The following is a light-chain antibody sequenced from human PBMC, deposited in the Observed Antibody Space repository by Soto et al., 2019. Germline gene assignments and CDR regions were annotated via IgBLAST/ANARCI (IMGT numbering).Light chain of an antibody. Sequence: DIQMTQSPSSLSASVGDRVTITCRASETISTFLNGYQQKPGKAPTLLIYSASTLQPGVPSRFSGSGFGTDFTLTISSLQLEDLATYYCQQSDSSPYTFGQGTKLQIK. V-gene: IGKV1-39*01. CDR3: QQSDSSPYT. J-gene: IGKJ2*01. CDR2: SAS. CDR1: ETISTF.